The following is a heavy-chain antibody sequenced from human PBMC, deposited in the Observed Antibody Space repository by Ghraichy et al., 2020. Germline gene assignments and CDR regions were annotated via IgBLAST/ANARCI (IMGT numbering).Heavy chain of an antibody. CDR1: GFTFSSYE. J-gene: IGHJ5*02. D-gene: IGHD2-2*03. CDR2: ISSSGSTI. Sequence: GESLNISCAASGFTFSSYEMNWVRQAPGKGLEWVSYISSSGSTIYYADSVKGRFTISRDNAKNSLYLQMNSLRAEDTAVYYCARLGGYCSSTSCYREDNWFDPWGQGTLVTVSS. V-gene: IGHV3-48*03. CDR3: ARLGGYCSSTSCYREDNWFDP.